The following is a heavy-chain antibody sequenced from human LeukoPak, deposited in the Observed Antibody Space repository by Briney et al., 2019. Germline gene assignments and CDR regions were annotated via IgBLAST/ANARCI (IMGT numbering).Heavy chain of an antibody. CDR1: DDSITMYY. J-gene: IGHJ6*03. D-gene: IGHD1-1*01. Sequence: SETLSLTCSVSDDSITMYYWTWIRQPPGKGLEWIGYVDHTGSTNFNPSLNGRVSISRDTTKNLFSLRLRSVTAADTAVYFCARGRVSSCTWYSTYYYYFYMDVWGKGTTVTVSS. V-gene: IGHV4-59*01. CDR3: ARGRVSSCTWYSTYYYYFYMDV. CDR2: VDHTGST.